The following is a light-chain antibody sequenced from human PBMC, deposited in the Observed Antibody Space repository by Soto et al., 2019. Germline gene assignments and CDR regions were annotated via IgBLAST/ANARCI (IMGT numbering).Light chain of an antibody. CDR2: AAS. J-gene: IGKJ4*01. V-gene: IGKV3-15*01. CDR1: QSISGR. Sequence: DIVMTQSPATLSVSPGDRATLSCRASQSISGRSAWYQQKRAHAPRLLIYAASTRGTGLPARFSGSGSGTEFTLTISSLQADDVSVYYCQQYDHWPFTFGEGTKVEIK. CDR3: QQYDHWPFT.